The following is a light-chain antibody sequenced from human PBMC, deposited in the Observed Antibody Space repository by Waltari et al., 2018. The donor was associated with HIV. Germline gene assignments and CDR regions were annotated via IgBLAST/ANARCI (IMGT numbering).Light chain of an antibody. Sequence: EIVMTQSPATLSVSPGARATLSCRASQSVSSDLAWYQQKPGQAPRLLIYAASTRATGIPARFSGSGSGTEFTLTISSLQSEDFALFYCQQYNNWWTFGQGTKVEIK. CDR1: QSVSSD. J-gene: IGKJ1*01. CDR3: QQYNNWWT. CDR2: AAS. V-gene: IGKV3-15*01.